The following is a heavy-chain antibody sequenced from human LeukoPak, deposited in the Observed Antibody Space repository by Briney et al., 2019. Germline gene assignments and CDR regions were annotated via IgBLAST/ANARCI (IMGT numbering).Heavy chain of an antibody. CDR2: ISPYLGNT. CDR3: ARDDVDNALDY. J-gene: IGHJ4*02. CDR1: GYNFVQYG. Sequence: ASVKVSCKASGYNFVQYGFSWVRQAPGQGLEWMAWISPYLGNTVFADRFQDRITVTTDTSTTTAYRELTSLKSDDTAVYFCARDDVDNALDYWGQGTLVTVSS. V-gene: IGHV1-18*04. D-gene: IGHD1-1*01.